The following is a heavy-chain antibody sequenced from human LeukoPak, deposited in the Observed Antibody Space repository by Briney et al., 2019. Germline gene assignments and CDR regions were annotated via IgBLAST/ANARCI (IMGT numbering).Heavy chain of an antibody. D-gene: IGHD3-10*01. Sequence: GESLKISCKGSGYSFTSYWIGWVRQMPGKGLEWMGIIYPGDSDTRYSPSFQGQVTISAGKSISTAYLQWSSLKASDTAMYYCARQKISVVRGARADNWFDPWGQGTLVTVSS. CDR3: ARQKISVVRGARADNWFDP. J-gene: IGHJ5*02. CDR1: GYSFTSYW. CDR2: IYPGDSDT. V-gene: IGHV5-51*01.